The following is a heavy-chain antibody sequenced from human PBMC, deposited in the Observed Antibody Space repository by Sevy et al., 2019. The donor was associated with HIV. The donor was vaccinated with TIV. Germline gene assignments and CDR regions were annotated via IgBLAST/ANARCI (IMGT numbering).Heavy chain of an antibody. CDR1: GYRFNSYW. D-gene: IGHD3-22*01. CDR3: ARRAYDTTGYPQYYFDY. V-gene: IGHV5-51*01. Sequence: GESLKISCKGSGYRFNSYWIDWVRQMSGKGLEWMGIIYPDDSEIRYSPSLQGQVTISVDKSITTVYLQWGSLEASDTAMYFCARRAYDTTGYPQYYFDYWGQGTLVTVSS. J-gene: IGHJ4*02. CDR2: IYPDDSEI.